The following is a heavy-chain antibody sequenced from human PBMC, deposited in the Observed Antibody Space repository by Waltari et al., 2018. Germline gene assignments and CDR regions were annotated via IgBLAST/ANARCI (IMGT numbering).Heavy chain of an antibody. CDR1: GGSISSSSYY. D-gene: IGHD3-9*01. V-gene: IGHV4-39*01. J-gene: IGHJ6*02. CDR2: IYHSGST. CDR3: ARQGERYSPGV. Sequence: QLQLQESGPGLVKPSETLSLTCTVSGGSISSSSYYWGWIRQPPGKGLEWIGSIYHSGSTYYNPSLKSRVTISVDTSKNQFSLKLSSVTAADTAVYYCARQGERYSPGVWGQGTTVTVSS.